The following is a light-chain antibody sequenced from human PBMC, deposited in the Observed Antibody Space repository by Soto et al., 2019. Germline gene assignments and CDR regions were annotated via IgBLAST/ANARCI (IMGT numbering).Light chain of an antibody. CDR1: SSDVGGYNY. J-gene: IGLJ2*01. Sequence: ALTQPASVSGSPGQSITISCTGTSSDVGGYNYVSWYQQHPGKAPKLMIYEVSNRPSGVSNRFSGSKSGNTASLTISGLQAEDEADYYCSSYTSSSTYVVFGGGTQLTVL. V-gene: IGLV2-14*01. CDR2: EVS. CDR3: SSYTSSSTYVV.